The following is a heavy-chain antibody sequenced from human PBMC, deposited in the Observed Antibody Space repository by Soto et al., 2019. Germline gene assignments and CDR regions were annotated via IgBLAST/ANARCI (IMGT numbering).Heavy chain of an antibody. J-gene: IGHJ4*02. CDR3: ARSYDILTGYPGAFDY. Sequence: PGGSLRLSCAASGFTFSDYYMSWIRQAPGEGLEWVSYISSSGSTIYYADSVKGRFTISRDNAKNSLYLQMNSLRAEDTAVYYCARSYDILTGYPGAFDYWGQGTLVTVSS. V-gene: IGHV3-11*01. CDR1: GFTFSDYY. D-gene: IGHD3-9*01. CDR2: ISSSGSTI.